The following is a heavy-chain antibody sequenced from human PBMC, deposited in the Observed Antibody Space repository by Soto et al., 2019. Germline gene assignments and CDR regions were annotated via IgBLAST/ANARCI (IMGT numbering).Heavy chain of an antibody. CDR3: ATFPSITMIVVVEWFDY. J-gene: IGHJ4*02. D-gene: IGHD3-22*01. CDR2: ISGSGGST. Sequence: PGGSLRLSCAASGFTFSSYAMSWVRQAPGKGLEWVSAISGSGGSTYYADSVKGRFTISRDNSKNTLYLQMNSLRAEDTAVYYFATFPSITMIVVVEWFDYWGQGTLVTVS. CDR1: GFTFSSYA. V-gene: IGHV3-23*01.